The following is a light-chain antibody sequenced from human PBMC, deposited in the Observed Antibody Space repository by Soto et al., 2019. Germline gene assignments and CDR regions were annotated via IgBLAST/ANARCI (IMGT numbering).Light chain of an antibody. J-gene: IGKJ4*01. CDR3: QQYDIATG. Sequence: EVVMTQSPASLSVSPGERATLSCRASESVSTNLAWYQQKPGQAPRLLLYAASTRATGLPARFSGSGSGTEFTLTISSLQSEDFAVYYCQQYDIATGFGGGTKVEIK. CDR2: AAS. CDR1: ESVSTN. V-gene: IGKV3-15*01.